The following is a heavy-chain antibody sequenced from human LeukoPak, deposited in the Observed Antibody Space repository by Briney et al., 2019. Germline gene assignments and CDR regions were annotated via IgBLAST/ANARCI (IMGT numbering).Heavy chain of an antibody. D-gene: IGHD6-13*01. CDR3: ATGYTIAAAGF. CDR2: FDPEDGET. Sequence: WMGGFDPEDGETIYAQKFQGRVTMTEDTSTDTAYMELSSLRSEDTAVYYCATGYTIAAAGFWGQGTLVTVSS. V-gene: IGHV1-24*01. J-gene: IGHJ4*02.